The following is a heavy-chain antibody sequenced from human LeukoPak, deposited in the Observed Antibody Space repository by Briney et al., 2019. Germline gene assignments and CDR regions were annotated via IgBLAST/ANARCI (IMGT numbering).Heavy chain of an antibody. D-gene: IGHD3-22*01. CDR3: AGRPQYYYDSSGYYDSY. J-gene: IGHJ4*02. V-gene: IGHV3-48*01. CDR2: ISSSSSTI. Sequence: GGSLTLSCAASGFTFSSYSMNWVRQAPGKGLEWVSYISSSSSTIYYADSVKGRFTISRDNAKNSLYLQMNGLRAEDTAVYYCAGRPQYYYDSSGYYDSYWGQGTLVTVSS. CDR1: GFTFSSYS.